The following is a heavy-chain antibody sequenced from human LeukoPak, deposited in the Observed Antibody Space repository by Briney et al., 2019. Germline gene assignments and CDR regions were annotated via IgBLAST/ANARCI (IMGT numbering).Heavy chain of an antibody. CDR2: IIPILGMA. CDR3: ARGTTYYYDSSGSLPFDY. Sequence: GASVKVSCKASGGTFSSYAISWVRQAPGQGLEWMGRIIPILGMANYAQKFQGRVTITADKSTSTAYMELSSLRSEDTAVYYCARGTTYYYDSSGSLPFDYWGQGTLVTVSS. CDR1: GGTFSSYA. V-gene: IGHV1-69*04. J-gene: IGHJ4*02. D-gene: IGHD3-22*01.